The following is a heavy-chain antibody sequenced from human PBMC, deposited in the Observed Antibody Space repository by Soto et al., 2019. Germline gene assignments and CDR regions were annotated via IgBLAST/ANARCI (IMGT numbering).Heavy chain of an antibody. CDR1: GDTFSSYT. D-gene: IGHD3-3*01. CDR3: ARVKDFWSDFIPYYFDY. V-gene: IGHV1-69*02. Sequence: QVQLVQSGAEVQRPGSSVKVSCKASGDTFSSYTINWVRQAPGQGLEWMGRIIPILDIANYAQKFQGRVTITADKSTSTVYMELSSLRSEDTAVYYCARVKDFWSDFIPYYFDYWGQGTLVTVSS. J-gene: IGHJ4*02. CDR2: IIPILDIA.